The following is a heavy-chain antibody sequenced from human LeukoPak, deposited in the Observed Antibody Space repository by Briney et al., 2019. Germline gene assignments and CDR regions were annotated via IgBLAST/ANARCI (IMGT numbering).Heavy chain of an antibody. V-gene: IGHV4-4*09. Sequence: PSETLSLTCTVSGDSFGGYYWTWIRQPPGKGLEWIGYIHTSGGTNYNPPLKSRVTMSVDTSKNQFSLKLTSVTAADTAVYFCARQAYYSPSGSWTGFDFWGQGTLASVSS. CDR1: GDSFGGYY. J-gene: IGHJ4*02. CDR2: IHTSGGT. CDR3: ARQAYYSPSGSWTGFDF. D-gene: IGHD3-10*01.